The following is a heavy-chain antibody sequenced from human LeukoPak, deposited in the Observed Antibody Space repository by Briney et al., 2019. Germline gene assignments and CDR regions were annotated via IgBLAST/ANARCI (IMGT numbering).Heavy chain of an antibody. D-gene: IGHD3-10*01. Sequence: PGGSLRLSCAASGFTVSSNYMSWVRQAPGKGLEWVSVIFSSGGTHYADSVKGRFTISRDNSKNTVYLQMNSLRAEDTAVYYCARGPSGDWGQGTLITVSS. J-gene: IGHJ4*02. CDR3: ARGPSGD. V-gene: IGHV3-66*01. CDR2: IFSSGGT. CDR1: GFTVSSNY.